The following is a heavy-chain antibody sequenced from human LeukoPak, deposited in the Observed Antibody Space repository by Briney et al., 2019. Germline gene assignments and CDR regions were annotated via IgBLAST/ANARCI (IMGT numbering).Heavy chain of an antibody. CDR2: ISWNSGSI. Sequence: PGRSLRLSCAASGFTFDDYAMHWVRQAPGKGLEWVSGISWNSGSIGYADSVKGRFTISRDNAKNSLYLQMNSLRAEDMALYYCAKDIGYSRNRALGYWGQGTLVTVSS. CDR1: GFTFDDYA. D-gene: IGHD6-13*01. V-gene: IGHV3-9*03. CDR3: AKDIGYSRNRALGY. J-gene: IGHJ4*02.